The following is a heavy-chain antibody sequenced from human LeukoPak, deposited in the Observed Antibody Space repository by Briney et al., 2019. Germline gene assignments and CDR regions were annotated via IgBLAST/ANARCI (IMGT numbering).Heavy chain of an antibody. J-gene: IGHJ4*02. CDR1: GESISTPSYW. D-gene: IGHD4-11*01. CDR2: IAYIGIT. CDR3: TRLPLDYSIDH. V-gene: IGHV4-39*01. Sequence: PETLSLTCTVSGESISTPSYWCGWMRQPPGKGLEWIGSIAYIGITSYNPSLRRRVTISVDPSKNQSSLQLPSVPPADTAVYYCTRLPLDYSIDHWGQGTLVSVSS.